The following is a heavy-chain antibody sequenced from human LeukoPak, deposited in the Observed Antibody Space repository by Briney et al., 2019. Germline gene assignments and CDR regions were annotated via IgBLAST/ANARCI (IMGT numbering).Heavy chain of an antibody. V-gene: IGHV4-59*12. CDR3: AGEVGGSDAFDI. J-gene: IGHJ3*02. D-gene: IGHD1-26*01. CDR2: IYYSGST. CDR1: GGSISSYY. Sequence: SETLSLTCTVSGGSISSYYWLWIRQPPGKRRDWIGYIYYSGSTNYNPSLKSRVTVSVDTSNNQFSLRLSSVTAADTAVYYCAGEVGGSDAFDIWGQGTMVTVSS.